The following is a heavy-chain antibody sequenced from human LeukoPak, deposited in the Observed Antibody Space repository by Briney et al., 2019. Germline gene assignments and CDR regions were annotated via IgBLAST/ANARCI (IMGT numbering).Heavy chain of an antibody. V-gene: IGHV4-39*01. D-gene: IGHD3-22*01. J-gene: IGHJ4*02. CDR1: GGSISRGGHY. CDR2: IYYSGRT. CDR3: ANYYDSRGHYLFDF. Sequence: SETLSLTCTVSGGSISRGGHYWAWIRQPPGKRLEWIGSIYYSGRTYYHPSLESRVTISVDTSQNQFSLRLTSVTAADTAVYFCANYYDSRGHYLFDFWGQGTLVTVSS.